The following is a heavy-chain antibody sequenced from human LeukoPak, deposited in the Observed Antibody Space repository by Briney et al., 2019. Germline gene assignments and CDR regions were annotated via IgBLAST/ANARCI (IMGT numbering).Heavy chain of an antibody. CDR3: ARPHAQGIAVAGRSDWFDP. J-gene: IGHJ5*02. D-gene: IGHD6-19*01. Sequence: PSETLSLTCTVSGYSISSGYYWGWIRQPPGKGLEWIGSIYYSGSTYYNPSLKSRVTISVDTSKNQFSLKLSSVTAADTAVYYCARPHAQGIAVAGRSDWFDPWGQGTLVTVSS. V-gene: IGHV4-38-2*02. CDR2: IYYSGST. CDR1: GYSISSGYY.